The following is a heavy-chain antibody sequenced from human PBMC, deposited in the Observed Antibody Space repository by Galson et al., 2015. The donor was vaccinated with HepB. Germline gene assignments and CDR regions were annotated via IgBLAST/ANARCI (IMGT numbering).Heavy chain of an antibody. CDR3: ARDLTPYYGSGSYNPIDY. CDR1: GFTFSSYS. Sequence: SLRLSCAASGFTFSSYSMNWVRQAPGKRLEWVSSISSSSSYINYADSLKGRFTISRDNAKNSLYLQMNSLRAEDTAVYYCARDLTPYYGSGSYNPIDYWGQGTLVTVSS. D-gene: IGHD3-10*01. J-gene: IGHJ4*02. CDR2: ISSSSSYI. V-gene: IGHV3-21*01.